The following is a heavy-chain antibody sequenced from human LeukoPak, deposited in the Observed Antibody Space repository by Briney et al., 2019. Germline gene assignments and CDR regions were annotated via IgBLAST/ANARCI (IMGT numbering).Heavy chain of an antibody. J-gene: IGHJ6*02. V-gene: IGHV4-59*09. D-gene: IGHD2-2*01. CDR3: ARGGVVGPTHYGMDV. Sequence: SRVTMSVDTSKNQFSLKLSSVTAADTAVYYCARGGVVGPTHYGMDVWGQGTTVTVSS.